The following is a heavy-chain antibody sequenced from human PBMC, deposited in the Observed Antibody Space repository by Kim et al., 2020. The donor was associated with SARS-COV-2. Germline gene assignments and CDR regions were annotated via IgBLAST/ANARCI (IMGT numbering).Heavy chain of an antibody. V-gene: IGHV3-13*01. Sequence: GGSLRLSCAASGFTFSSYDMHWVRQATGKGLEWVSAIGTAGDTYYPGSVKGRFTISRENAKNSLYLQMNSLRAGDTAVYYCARVVLTTNSRRYFDLWGRGTLVTVSS. J-gene: IGHJ2*01. CDR2: IGTAGDT. CDR1: GFTFSSYD. CDR3: ARVVLTTNSRRYFDL. D-gene: IGHD4-17*01.